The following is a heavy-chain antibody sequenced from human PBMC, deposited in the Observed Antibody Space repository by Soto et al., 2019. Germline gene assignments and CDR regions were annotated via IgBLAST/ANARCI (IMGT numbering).Heavy chain of an antibody. D-gene: IGHD3-10*01. CDR3: ARHPSYYYGSGSPSFDY. CDR2: IYPGDSDT. V-gene: IGHV5-51*01. CDR1: GYSFTSYW. J-gene: IGHJ4*02. Sequence: RGESLKISCKGSGYSFTSYWIGWVRQMPGKGLEWMGIIYPGDSDTRYSPSFQGQVTISADKSISTAYLQWSSLKASDTAMYYCARHPSYYYGSGSPSFDYWGQGTLVTVSS.